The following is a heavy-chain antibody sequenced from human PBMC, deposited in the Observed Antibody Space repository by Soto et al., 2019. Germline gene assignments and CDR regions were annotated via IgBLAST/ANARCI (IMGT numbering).Heavy chain of an antibody. D-gene: IGHD2-15*01. CDR3: GRDGSGGIIDS. CDR1: GYTFTGYG. J-gene: IGHJ3*01. Sequence: QVQLVQSGAEVKKPGASVKVSCKTSGYTFTGYGINWVRQAPGHGLEWMGWISVFNGNTKYGQNIQDRVIMTTDTSTRTAYMELSSLRSDETAVYCWGRDGSGGIIDSWGQGTMLIVSS. V-gene: IGHV1-18*01. CDR2: ISVFNGNT.